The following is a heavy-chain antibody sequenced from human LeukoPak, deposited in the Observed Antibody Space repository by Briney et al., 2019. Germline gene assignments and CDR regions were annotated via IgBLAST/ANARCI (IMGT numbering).Heavy chain of an antibody. D-gene: IGHD4-17*01. CDR2: IIPILGIA. V-gene: IGHV1-69*04. CDR3: ARDTVDGDY. CDR1: GGTFSSYA. Sequence: SVRVSCKASGGTFSSYAISWVRQAPGQGLEWMGRIIPILGIANYAQKFQGRVTITADKSTSTAYMELSSLRSEDTAVYYCARDTVDGDYWGQGTLVTVSS. J-gene: IGHJ4*02.